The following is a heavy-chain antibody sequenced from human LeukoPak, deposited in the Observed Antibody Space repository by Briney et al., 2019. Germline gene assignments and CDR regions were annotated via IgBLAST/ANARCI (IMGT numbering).Heavy chain of an antibody. CDR3: ARDSSTSFLADP. CDR2: IHPSSGST. V-gene: IGHV1-46*01. Sequence: ASVKVSCKASGYTFTRYYMHWVRQAPGQGPEWMGIIHPSSGSTSYAQKFEGRVTMTRDTSTSTVYMELSSLRSEDTAVYYCARDSSTSFLADPWGQGTLVTVSS. CDR1: GYTFTRYY. D-gene: IGHD2-2*01. J-gene: IGHJ5*02.